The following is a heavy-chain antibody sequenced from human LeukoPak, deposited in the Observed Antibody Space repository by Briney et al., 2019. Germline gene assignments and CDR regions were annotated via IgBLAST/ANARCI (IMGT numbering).Heavy chain of an antibody. CDR3: ARVRVVVVAATQYYYYGMDV. V-gene: IGHV1-69*04. CDR2: IIPILGIA. J-gene: IGHJ6*02. D-gene: IGHD2-15*01. CDR1: GGTFSSYA. Sequence: SVKVSCKASGGTFSSYAISWVRQAPGQGLEWMGRIIPILGIANYAQKFQGRVTITADKSTSTAYMELSSLRSEDTAVYYCARVRVVVVAATQYYYYGMDVWGQGTTVTVS.